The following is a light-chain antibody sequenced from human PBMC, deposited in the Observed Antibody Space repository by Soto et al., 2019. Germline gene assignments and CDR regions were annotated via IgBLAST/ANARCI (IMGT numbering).Light chain of an antibody. J-gene: IGKJ1*01. CDR1: QSISTY. Sequence: DIQMTQSPSSLSASVGDRVTVTCRASQSISTYLHWYQQKPGKAPKLLIYAASSLQSGVPSRFSGSGSGTDFTLTIRRLQPEDFAIYFCQQSYISPWTLGQGTKV. CDR2: AAS. CDR3: QQSYISPWT. V-gene: IGKV1-39*01.